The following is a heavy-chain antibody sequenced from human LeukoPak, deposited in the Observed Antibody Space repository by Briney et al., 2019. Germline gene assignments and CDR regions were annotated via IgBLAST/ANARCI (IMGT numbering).Heavy chain of an antibody. CDR3: ASRATVANIYFDS. V-gene: IGHV4-38-2*02. D-gene: IGHD5-12*01. Sequence: SETLSLTCSVSGYLINSGYCWGWFRQSPGKELEWIGSIYSTGGTYDKRSLKRRVSISVDSSKNQFSLKLRSVTAADTAVYYCASRATVANIYFDSWGQGNLVTVSS. CDR1: GYLINSGYC. CDR2: IYSTGGT. J-gene: IGHJ4*02.